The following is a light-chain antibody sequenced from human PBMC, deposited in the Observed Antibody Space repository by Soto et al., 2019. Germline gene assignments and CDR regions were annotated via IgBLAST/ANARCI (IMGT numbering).Light chain of an antibody. J-gene: IGLJ2*01. CDR3: AAWDDSLHVV. CDR2: SNN. Sequence: QSVLTQPPSASGTPGQRVTISCSGSSSNIGSNTVNWYQQLPGTAPKLLIYSNNQRPSGVPDRFSGSKSGTSASLAISGLQSEDAADYYCAAWDDSLHVVFGGGTKVTVL. CDR1: SSNIGSNT. V-gene: IGLV1-44*01.